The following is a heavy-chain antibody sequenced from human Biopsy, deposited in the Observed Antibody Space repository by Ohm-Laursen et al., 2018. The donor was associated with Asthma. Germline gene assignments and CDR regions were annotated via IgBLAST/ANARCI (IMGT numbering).Heavy chain of an antibody. CDR2: IYYSGST. CDR3: ARAQDYYDSRGYYRSFDY. CDR1: YGSITSGGYY. D-gene: IGHD3-22*01. V-gene: IGHV4-31*03. J-gene: IGHJ4*02. Sequence: SQTLSLTCTVSYGSITSGGYYWTWIRQHPGKGLERIGFIYYSGSTYYNPSLKSRVSISIDTSKNQFSLKLSSVTAADTAVYYCARAQDYYDSRGYYRSFDYWGQGTLVTVSP.